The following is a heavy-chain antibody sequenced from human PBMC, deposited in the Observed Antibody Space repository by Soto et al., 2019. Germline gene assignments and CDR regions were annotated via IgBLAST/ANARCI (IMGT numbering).Heavy chain of an antibody. CDR1: GYTCTSYD. V-gene: IGHV1-8*01. CDR3: ARIESYNWFDP. Sequence: GASVKVSCKASGYTCTSYDINWVLQATGQGLEWMGCMNPNSGNTGYAQKFQGRVTMTRNTSISTAYMELSSLRSEDTAVYYCARIESYNWFDPWGQGTLVTVYS. CDR2: MNPNSGNT. J-gene: IGHJ5*02.